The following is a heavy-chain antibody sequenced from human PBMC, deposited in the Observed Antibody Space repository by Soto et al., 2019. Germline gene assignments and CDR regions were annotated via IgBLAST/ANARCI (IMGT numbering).Heavy chain of an antibody. D-gene: IGHD3-3*01. V-gene: IGHV3-30*18. J-gene: IGHJ6*02. CDR1: GFTFSSYG. CDR3: ANSAIFGAPRTYYGMDV. CDR2: ISYDGSNK. Sequence: QVQLVESGGGVVQPGRSLRLSCAASGFTFSSYGMHWVRQAPGKGLEWVAVISYDGSNKYYADSVKGRFTISRDNSKNTLYLQMNSLRAEDTAVYYCANSAIFGAPRTYYGMDVWGQGTTVTVSS.